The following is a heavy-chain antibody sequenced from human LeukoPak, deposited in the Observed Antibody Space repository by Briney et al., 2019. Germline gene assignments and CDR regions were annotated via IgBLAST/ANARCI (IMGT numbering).Heavy chain of an antibody. Sequence: GSSVKVSCKASGGTFSNYAISWVRQAPGQGLEWMGRIIPILGIANYAQKFQGRVTITADKSTSTAYMELSSLRSEDTAVYYCARDHRTGTTGTGVGYWGQGTLVTVSS. J-gene: IGHJ4*02. CDR3: ARDHRTGTTGTGVGY. CDR2: IIPILGIA. D-gene: IGHD1-1*01. V-gene: IGHV1-69*04. CDR1: GGTFSNYA.